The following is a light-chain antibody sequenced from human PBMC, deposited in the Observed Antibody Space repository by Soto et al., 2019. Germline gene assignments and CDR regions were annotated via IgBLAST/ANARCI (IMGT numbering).Light chain of an antibody. CDR3: QHYTSNPWT. Sequence: DIQMTQSPTTLSASVGDRVTITCRASETVNGWLAWYQQQPGKAPKLLIYAASYLMSGVPSRFSGSGSETEFTLTISSLQPDDSAMYYCQHYTSNPWTFGQGTKVEVK. V-gene: IGKV1-5*01. CDR2: AAS. J-gene: IGKJ1*01. CDR1: ETVNGW.